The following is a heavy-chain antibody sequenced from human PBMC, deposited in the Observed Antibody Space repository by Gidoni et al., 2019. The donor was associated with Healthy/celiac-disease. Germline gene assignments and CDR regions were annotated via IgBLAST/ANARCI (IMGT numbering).Heavy chain of an antibody. CDR3: ATSYGEYFDY. CDR2: FDPEDGET. J-gene: IGHJ4*02. D-gene: IGHD4-17*01. Sequence: QVQLLQSGAEVKTPGAAVKVACKAYGYTPTELTMHWVRQAPGKGIEWMGGFDPEDGETNYAQKFQGRVTMTEDTSTDTAYMELSSLRSEYTAVYDCATSYGEYFDYWGQGTLVTVSS. V-gene: IGHV1-24*01. CDR1: GYTPTELT.